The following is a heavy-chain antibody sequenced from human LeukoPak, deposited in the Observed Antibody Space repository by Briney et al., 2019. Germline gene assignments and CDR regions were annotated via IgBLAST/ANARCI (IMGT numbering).Heavy chain of an antibody. Sequence: PSETLSLTCAVYGGSSSGYYWSWIRQPPGKGLEWIGEINHSGSTNYNPSLKSRVTISVDTSKNQFSLKLSSVTAADTAVYYCARGGSGWYRNYMDVWGKGTTVTVSS. D-gene: IGHD6-19*01. CDR2: INHSGST. CDR1: GGSSSGYY. V-gene: IGHV4-34*01. CDR3: ARGGSGWYRNYMDV. J-gene: IGHJ6*03.